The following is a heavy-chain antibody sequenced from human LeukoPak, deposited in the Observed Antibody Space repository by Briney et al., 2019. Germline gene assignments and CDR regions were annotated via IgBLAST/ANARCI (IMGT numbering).Heavy chain of an antibody. V-gene: IGHV1-69*01. J-gene: IGHJ4*02. CDR3: ARASVGRGYSGYDYQGYYFDY. CDR2: IIPIFGTA. CDR1: GGTFSSYA. Sequence: ASVKVSCKASGGTFSSYAISWVRQAPGQGLEWMGGIIPIFGTANYAQKFQGRVTITADESTSTAYMKLSSLRSEDTAVYYCARASVGRGYSGYDYQGYYFDYWGQGTLVTVSS. D-gene: IGHD5-12*01.